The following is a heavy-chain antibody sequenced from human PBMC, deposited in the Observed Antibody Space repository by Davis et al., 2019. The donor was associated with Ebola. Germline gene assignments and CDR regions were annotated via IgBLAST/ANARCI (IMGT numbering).Heavy chain of an antibody. Sequence: PGGSLRLSCAGFAFSFDTYGMHWVRQAPGKGLEWVAVISYDGSNKYYADSVKGRFTISRDNSKNTLYLQMNSLRAEDTAVYYCAKDPWAYDFWGGYSDYWGQGTLVTVSS. V-gene: IGHV3-30*18. CDR3: AKDPWAYDFWGGYSDY. CDR1: AFSFDTYG. J-gene: IGHJ4*02. D-gene: IGHD3-3*01. CDR2: ISYDGSNK.